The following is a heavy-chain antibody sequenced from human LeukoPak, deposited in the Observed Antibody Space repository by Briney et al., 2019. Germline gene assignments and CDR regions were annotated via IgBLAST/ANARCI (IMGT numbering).Heavy chain of an antibody. CDR2: ISWDGGST. CDR3: ATDIRCSGGSCYHS. CDR1: GFTFDDYA. D-gene: IGHD2-15*01. Sequence: GGSLRLSCAASGFTFDDYAMHWVRQAPGKGLEWVSLISWDGGSTYYADSVKGRFTISRDNSKNSLYLQMNSLRAEDTALYYCATDIRCSGGSCYHSWGQGTLVTVSS. V-gene: IGHV3-43D*03. J-gene: IGHJ4*02.